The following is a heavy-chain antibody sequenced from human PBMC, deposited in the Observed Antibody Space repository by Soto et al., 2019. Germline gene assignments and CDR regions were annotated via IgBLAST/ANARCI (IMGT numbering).Heavy chain of an antibody. CDR1: GYTFTAYY. J-gene: IGHJ6*02. Sequence: QVPLVQSGAEVKEPGDSVRVSREASGYTFTAYYIHWVRQAPGQGLEWMGWINPKFGDTTYAQDFQGRLTLTRDMSISTVYMDLSRLTSDDTAIYYCARNMDYYYGPGSGNGHGVWGQGTTVNVFS. CDR3: ARNMDYYYGPGSGNGHGV. CDR2: INPKFGDT. V-gene: IGHV1-2*02. D-gene: IGHD3-10*01.